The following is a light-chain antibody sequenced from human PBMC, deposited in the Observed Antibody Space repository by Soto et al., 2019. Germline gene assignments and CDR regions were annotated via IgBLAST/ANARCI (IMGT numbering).Light chain of an antibody. Sequence: EIVLTQSPATLSVSPGDRATLSCRASQSVNSNLAWYHLKPGQAPRLLIYGAPIRAAGIPARFTGSESGTEFTLSISSLQSEDFAVYYCQQRSNWPTFGQGTRLEIK. CDR2: GAP. J-gene: IGKJ5*01. V-gene: IGKV3-15*01. CDR1: QSVNSN. CDR3: QQRSNWPT.